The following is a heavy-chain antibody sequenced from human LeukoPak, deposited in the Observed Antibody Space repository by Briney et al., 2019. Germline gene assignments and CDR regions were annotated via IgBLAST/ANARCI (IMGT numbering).Heavy chain of an antibody. J-gene: IGHJ1*01. V-gene: IGHV3-48*03. CDR1: GFTFSRYE. D-gene: IGHD6-13*01. CDR3: AKESGSRSYGAYFPH. Sequence: PGGSLRLSCAASGFTFSRYEMNGVRQAPGKGLDWVSYIGNSGSPFHYADSVKGRFTISRDNAKSSLYLQMNSLRAKNTVVYYCAKESGSRSYGAYFPHWGQGTLVTVSS. CDR2: IGNSGSPF.